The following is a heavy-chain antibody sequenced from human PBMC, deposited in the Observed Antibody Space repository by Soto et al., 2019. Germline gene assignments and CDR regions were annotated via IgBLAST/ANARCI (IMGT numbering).Heavy chain of an antibody. CDR3: AKALGYCTSTTCSIDY. CDR2: ISYDGSNK. CDR1: GFTFSTYG. D-gene: IGHD2-2*01. J-gene: IGHJ4*02. Sequence: ESGGGVVQPGRSLRLSCAASGFTFSTYGMHWVRQAPGKGLEWVAVISYDGSNKYYADSVKGRFTISRDSSRNTLYLQMNSLRAEDTAVYYCAKALGYCTSTTCSIDYWGQGTLVTVSS. V-gene: IGHV3-30*18.